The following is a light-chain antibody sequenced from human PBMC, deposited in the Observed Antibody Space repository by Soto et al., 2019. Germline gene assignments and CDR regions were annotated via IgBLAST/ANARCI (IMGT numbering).Light chain of an antibody. CDR1: QSVSSSY. J-gene: IGKJ5*01. V-gene: IGKV3-20*01. CDR2: GAS. CDR3: QLEVT. Sequence: EIVLTQSPGTLSLSPGERATLSCRASQSVSSSYLAWYQQKPGQAPRLLIYGASSRATGIPDRFSGSGSGTDFTLTISRLEPEDFAVYYCQLEVTFGQGTRLEIK.